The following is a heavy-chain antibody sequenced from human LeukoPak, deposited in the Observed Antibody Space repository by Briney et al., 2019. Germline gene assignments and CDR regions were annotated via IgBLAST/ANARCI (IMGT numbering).Heavy chain of an antibody. CDR2: IYYSGST. D-gene: IGHD2-15*01. Sequence: SETLSLTCTVSGGSISSSSYYWGWIRQPPGKGLEWIGSIYYSGSTYYNPSLKSRVTISVDTSKNQFSLKLSSVIAADTAVYYCARGYCSGGSCYSYYYYNYMDVWGKGTTVTVSS. CDR1: GGSISSSSYY. V-gene: IGHV4-39*07. CDR3: ARGYCSGGSCYSYYYYNYMDV. J-gene: IGHJ6*03.